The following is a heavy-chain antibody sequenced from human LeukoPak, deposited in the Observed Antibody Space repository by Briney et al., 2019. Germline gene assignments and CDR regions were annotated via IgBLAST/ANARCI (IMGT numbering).Heavy chain of an antibody. CDR2: IIPIFGTA. Sequence: SVKVSCKASGYTFTSYAISWVRQAPGQGLEWMGGIIPIFGTANYAQKFQGRVTITADESTSTAYMELSSLRSEDTAVYYCARDNSGGGSGYYSWGQGTLVTVSS. CDR3: ARDNSGGGSGYYS. J-gene: IGHJ4*02. CDR1: GYTFTSYA. D-gene: IGHD3-22*01. V-gene: IGHV1-69*13.